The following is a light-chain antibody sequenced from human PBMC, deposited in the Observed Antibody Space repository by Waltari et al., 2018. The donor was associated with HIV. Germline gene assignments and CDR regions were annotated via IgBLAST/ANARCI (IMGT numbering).Light chain of an antibody. Sequence: QSPATLSVSPGERATLSCRASQSVSSNLAWFQQKPGQAPRLLIYGASTRATGIPARFRGSGSGTEFTLTISSLQSEDFAVYYCQQYNDWPPFTFGPGTKVDIK. CDR1: QSVSSN. V-gene: IGKV3-15*01. J-gene: IGKJ3*01. CDR3: QQYNDWPPFT. CDR2: GAS.